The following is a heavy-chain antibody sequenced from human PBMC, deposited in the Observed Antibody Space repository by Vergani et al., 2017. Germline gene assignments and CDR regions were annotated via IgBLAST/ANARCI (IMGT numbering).Heavy chain of an antibody. CDR2: IHSSGTT. Sequence: QVQLPESGPGLVKPSQTLSLTCTVSGGSITSGSFYWSWIRQPAGKGLEWIGRIHSSGTTNYNPSLKSRVTLSVDTSKNQLSLRMTSVTAADTAVYYCARDSWTSELRGVYWFDTGGQGTLVSVSS. V-gene: IGHV4-61*02. D-gene: IGHD3-10*01. CDR1: GGSITSGSFY. CDR3: ARDSWTSELRGVYWFDT. J-gene: IGHJ5*02.